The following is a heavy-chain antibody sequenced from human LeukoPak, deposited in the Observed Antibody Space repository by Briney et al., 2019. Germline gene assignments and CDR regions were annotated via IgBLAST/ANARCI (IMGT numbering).Heavy chain of an antibody. Sequence: GGSLRLSCAASGFTLSSYAMIWVRQAPGKGLEWVSGISGGSTFYADSVKGRFTISRDNSKNTLYLQMNSLRAEDTAVYYCAIGPNWMPGSWGQGTLVTVSS. J-gene: IGHJ5*02. V-gene: IGHV3-23*01. CDR3: AIGPNWMPGS. CDR2: ISGGST. D-gene: IGHD2-2*01. CDR1: GFTLSSYA.